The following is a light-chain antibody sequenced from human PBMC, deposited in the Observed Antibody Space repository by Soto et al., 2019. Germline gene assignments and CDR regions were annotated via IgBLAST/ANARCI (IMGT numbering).Light chain of an antibody. CDR2: QTS. J-gene: IGKJ1*01. V-gene: IGKV3-11*01. CDR1: QYINTR. CDR3: HQRQSWPRT. Sequence: WTKSTANRRTIPEYRMSLSLRASQYINTRLAWYQHRPGQAPRLLIYQTSIMAAGIPARFSASGTGIDFTLTISDVDPGDFAVYYWHQRQSWPRTCGQGPRWIS.